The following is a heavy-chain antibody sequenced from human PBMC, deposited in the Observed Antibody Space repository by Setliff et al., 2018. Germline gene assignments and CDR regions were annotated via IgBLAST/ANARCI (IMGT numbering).Heavy chain of an antibody. J-gene: IGHJ4*02. CDR2: ISPYNGDA. D-gene: IGHD2-15*01. CDR3: TRGRGPRVVVAVPLDF. V-gene: IGHV1-18*01. Sequence: ASVKVSCTTSGYNFITFGVNWVRQVPGQGFEWMGWISPYNGDADYAQKFQGRVTLTTDTSTGTAYMELRALSSDDTAIYYCTRGRGPRVVVAVPLDFWGQGTLVTV. CDR1: GYNFITFG.